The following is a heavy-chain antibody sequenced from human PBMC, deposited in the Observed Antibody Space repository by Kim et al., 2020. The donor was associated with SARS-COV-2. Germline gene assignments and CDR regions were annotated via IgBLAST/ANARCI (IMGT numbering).Heavy chain of an antibody. CDR1: GGSFSGYY. Sequence: SETLSLTCAVYGGSFSGYYWSWLRQPPGKGLEWIGEINHSGSTNYNPSLKSRVTISVDTSKNQFSLKLRSVTAADTAVYYCARGLRDYGSGIKTDPFDYWGQGTLVTVSS. D-gene: IGHD3-10*01. V-gene: IGHV4-34*01. CDR3: ARGLRDYGSGIKTDPFDY. CDR2: INHSGST. J-gene: IGHJ4*02.